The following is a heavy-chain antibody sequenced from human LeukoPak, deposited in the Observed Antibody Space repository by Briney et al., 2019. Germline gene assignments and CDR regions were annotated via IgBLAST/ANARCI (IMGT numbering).Heavy chain of an antibody. J-gene: IGHJ3*02. D-gene: IGHD1-26*01. CDR3: ARGGSYDRYAFDI. Sequence: SETLSLTRAVSGGSISSSNWWSWVRQPPGKGLEWIGEIYHSGSTNYNPSLKSRVTISVDKSKNQFSLKLSSVTAADTAVYYCARGGSYDRYAFDIWGQGTMVTVSS. CDR1: GGSISSSNW. V-gene: IGHV4-4*02. CDR2: IYHSGST.